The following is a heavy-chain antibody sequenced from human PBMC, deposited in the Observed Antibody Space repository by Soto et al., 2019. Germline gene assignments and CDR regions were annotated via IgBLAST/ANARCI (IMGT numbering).Heavy chain of an antibody. CDR3: ARCQGITTFGVYSMYYYGMDV. V-gene: IGHV1-18*01. D-gene: IGHD3-3*01. CDR2: ISTDNGNT. Sequence: QVQLVQSGAEVKKPGASVKVSCKASGYTFTSSGISWVRQAPGQGLEWMGWISTDNGNTNYAQHLQGRVSMTTDTSKGTAYMDLRSLRSEDTAVYYCARCQGITTFGVYSMYYYGMDVWGQGTTVTVS. CDR1: GYTFTSSG. J-gene: IGHJ6*02.